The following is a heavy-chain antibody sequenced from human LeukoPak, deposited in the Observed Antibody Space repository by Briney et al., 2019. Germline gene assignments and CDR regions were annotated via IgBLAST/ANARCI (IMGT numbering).Heavy chain of an antibody. V-gene: IGHV4-39*01. CDR1: GGSISSSSYY. CDR2: IYYSGST. CDR3: ARHFWTSSSWYDTTINWFDP. J-gene: IGHJ5*02. D-gene: IGHD6-13*01. Sequence: PSETLSLTCTVSGGSISSSSYYWGWIRQPPGKGLEWIGSIYYSGSTYYNPSLKSRVTISVDTSKNQFSLKLSSVTAADTAVYYCARHFWTSSSWYDTTINWFDPWGQGTLVTVSS.